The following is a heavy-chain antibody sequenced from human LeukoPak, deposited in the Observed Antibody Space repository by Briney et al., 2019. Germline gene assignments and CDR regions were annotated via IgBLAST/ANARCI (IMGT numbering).Heavy chain of an antibody. J-gene: IGHJ6*02. CDR1: GFTFSSYA. Sequence: PGGSLRLSCAASGFTFSSYAMHWVRQAPGKGLEWVAVISYDGSNKYYADSVKGRFTISRDNSKNTLYLQMNSLRAEDTAVYYCARDGSGWFYYYYYYGMDVWGQGTTVTVSS. D-gene: IGHD6-19*01. CDR2: ISYDGSNK. CDR3: ARDGSGWFYYYYYYGMDV. V-gene: IGHV3-30*04.